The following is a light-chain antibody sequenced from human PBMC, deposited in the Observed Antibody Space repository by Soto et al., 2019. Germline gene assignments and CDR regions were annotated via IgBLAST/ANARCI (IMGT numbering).Light chain of an antibody. V-gene: IGKV3-15*01. CDR2: GAS. CDR3: QQYNNWPPLT. J-gene: IGKJ4*01. Sequence: EIVMTQSPATLSVSPGERATLSCRASQSVSSNLAWYQQKPGQAPRLLIYGASTRATGIPARFSGSGSETEFTLTVSSLQSEDFAVYYCQQYNNWPPLTFGAVTTVEIK. CDR1: QSVSSN.